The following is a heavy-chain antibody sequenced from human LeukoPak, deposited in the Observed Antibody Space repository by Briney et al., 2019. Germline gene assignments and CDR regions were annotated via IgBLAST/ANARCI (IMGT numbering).Heavy chain of an antibody. Sequence: AGGSLRLSCAASGFTFSSYGMHWVRQAPGKGLEWVAVISYDGSNKYYADSVKGRFTISRDNSKNTLYLQMNSLRTEDTAVYYCGKDPEWELDMFGGGDIWGQGTMVTVSS. CDR2: ISYDGSNK. V-gene: IGHV3-30*18. J-gene: IGHJ3*02. CDR3: GKDPEWELDMFGGGDI. D-gene: IGHD1-26*01. CDR1: GFTFSSYG.